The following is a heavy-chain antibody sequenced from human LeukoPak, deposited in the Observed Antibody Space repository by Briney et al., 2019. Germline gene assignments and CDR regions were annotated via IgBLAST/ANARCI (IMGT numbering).Heavy chain of an antibody. D-gene: IGHD5-18*01. CDR3: ARGQLWYTPDY. CDR1: GFIFSSYA. CDR2: ISYDGSNK. J-gene: IGHJ4*02. V-gene: IGHV3-30*04. Sequence: GRSLTLSCVATGFIFSSYAMHWVGQAPGKGLESVAVISYDGSNKYYAYSVKGLFTISRNNSKNTLYLQMNSLRAEDTAVYYCARGQLWYTPDYWGQGTLVTVSS.